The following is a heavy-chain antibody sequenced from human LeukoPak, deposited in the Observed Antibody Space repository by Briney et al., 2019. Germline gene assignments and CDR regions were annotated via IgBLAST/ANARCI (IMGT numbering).Heavy chain of an antibody. J-gene: IGHJ6*03. CDR1: GFTFSNYW. Sequence: GGSLRLSCAASGFTFSNYWMSWVRQAPGKGLEWVGNIKQDGSEKYYVDSVKDRFTISRDNARNSLYLQMNSLRAEDTAVYYCARNGAPVVTAITPYYYYMDVWGKGTTVTVSS. CDR2: IKQDGSEK. D-gene: IGHD2-21*02. CDR3: ARNGAPVVTAITPYYYYMDV. V-gene: IGHV3-7*01.